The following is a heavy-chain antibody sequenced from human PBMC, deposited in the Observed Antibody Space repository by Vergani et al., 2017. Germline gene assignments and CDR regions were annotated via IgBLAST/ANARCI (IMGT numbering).Heavy chain of an antibody. V-gene: IGHV3-30-3*01. CDR2: ISYDGSNK. Sequence: QVQLVESGGGVVQPGRSLSLSCAASGFTFSSYAMHWVRQAPGKGLEWVAVISYDGSNKYYADSVKGRFTISRDNSKNTLYLQMNSLRTEDTAVYYCARGAGGDYVSSFDYWGQGTLVTVSS. CDR3: ARGAGGDYVSSFDY. D-gene: IGHD4-17*01. J-gene: IGHJ4*02. CDR1: GFTFSSYA.